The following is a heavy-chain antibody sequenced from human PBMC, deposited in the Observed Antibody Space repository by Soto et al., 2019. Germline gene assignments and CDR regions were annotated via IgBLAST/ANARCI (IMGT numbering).Heavy chain of an antibody. CDR1: GFTFVNYA. J-gene: IGHJ4*02. CDR2: VSGGGAST. Sequence: GGSLRLSCAASGFTFVNYAMNWVRQAPGKGPEWVSGVSGGGASTFYAASVKGRFTISRDNSKNTLYLQMNSLRAEDTAVYYCTKELFDYVWGSFLPFDCWGLGTRVTVSS. CDR3: TKELFDYVWGSFLPFDC. V-gene: IGHV3-23*01. D-gene: IGHD3-16*01.